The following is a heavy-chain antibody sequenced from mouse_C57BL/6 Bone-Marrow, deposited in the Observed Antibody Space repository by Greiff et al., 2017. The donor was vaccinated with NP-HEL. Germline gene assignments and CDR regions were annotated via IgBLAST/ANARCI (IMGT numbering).Heavy chain of an antibody. CDR1: EYEFPSHD. Sequence: EVHLVESGGGLVQPGESLKLSCESNEYEFPSHDMSWVRKTPEKRLELVAAITRDGGSTSYPDTMERRFIISRDNTKKTLYLQMSSLRSEDTALYYCARHYDYDGYYAMDYWGQGTSVTVSS. CDR2: ITRDGGST. J-gene: IGHJ4*01. V-gene: IGHV5-2*01. D-gene: IGHD2-4*01. CDR3: ARHYDYDGYYAMDY.